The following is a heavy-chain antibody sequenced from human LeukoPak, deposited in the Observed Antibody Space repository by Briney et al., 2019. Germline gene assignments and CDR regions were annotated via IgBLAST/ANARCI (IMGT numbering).Heavy chain of an antibody. CDR1: GFTFSSYA. J-gene: IGHJ1*01. CDR3: ARDLSMIVVVAQGDFQH. CDR2: ISYDGSNK. V-gene: IGHV3-30-3*01. D-gene: IGHD3-22*01. Sequence: PGGSLRLSCAASGFTFSSYAMHWVRQAPGKGLEWVAVISYDGSNKYYADSVKGRFTISRDNSKSTLYLQMNSLRAEDTAVYYCARDLSMIVVVAQGDFQHWGQGTLVTVSS.